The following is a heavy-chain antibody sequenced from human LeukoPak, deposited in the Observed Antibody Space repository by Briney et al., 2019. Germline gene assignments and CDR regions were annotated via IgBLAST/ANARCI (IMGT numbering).Heavy chain of an antibody. CDR1: GGSISTYY. V-gene: IGHV4-59*08. CDR3: ARLYYDILTGYFYLDS. CDR2: IYYIGNT. J-gene: IGHJ5*01. D-gene: IGHD3-9*01. Sequence: SETLSLTCTVSGGSISTYYWSWIRQPPGKGLEWIGYIYYIGNTNYNPSLKSRVTISVDTPKNQFSLKLSSVTAADTAVYYCARLYYDILTGYFYLDSWGQGTLVTVSS.